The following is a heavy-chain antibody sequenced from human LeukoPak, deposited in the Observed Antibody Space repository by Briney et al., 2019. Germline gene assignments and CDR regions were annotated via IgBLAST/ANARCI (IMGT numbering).Heavy chain of an antibody. CDR3: ARGQPYGDYNYFDP. J-gene: IGHJ5*02. Sequence: ASVKVSCKASGYTFFGDYMHWVREAPGQGLEWMGRINPSTGGTNSAQKFQGRVTMTRDTSISTAYMELSRLTSDDTAIYYCARGQPYGDYNYFDPWGQGTLVTVSS. CDR2: INPSTGGT. CDR1: GYTFFGDY. D-gene: IGHD4-17*01. V-gene: IGHV1-2*06.